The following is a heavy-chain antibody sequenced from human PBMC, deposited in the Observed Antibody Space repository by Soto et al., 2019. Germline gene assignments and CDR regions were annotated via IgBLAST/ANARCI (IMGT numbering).Heavy chain of an antibody. V-gene: IGHV3-33*01. J-gene: IGHJ6*03. D-gene: IGHD3-10*01. CDR3: ARAGITMVRGVIIKGSYYYYMDV. Sequence: QVQLVESGGGVVQPGRSLRLSCAASGFTFSSYGMHWVRQAPGKGLEWVAVIWYDGSNKYYADSVKGRFTISRDNSKNPLLPEMNRLKAEDKAVDYCARAGITMVRGVIIKGSYYYYMDVWGKGTTVTVSS. CDR1: GFTFSSYG. CDR2: IWYDGSNK.